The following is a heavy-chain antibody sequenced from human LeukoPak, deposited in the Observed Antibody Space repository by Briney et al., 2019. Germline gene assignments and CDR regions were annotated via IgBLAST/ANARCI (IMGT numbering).Heavy chain of an antibody. J-gene: IGHJ5*02. D-gene: IGHD2-2*01. CDR3: ARGRRGVVPAAPPGNWFDP. Sequence: SETLSLTCAVYGGSFSGYYWSWIRQPPGKGLEWIGEINHSGSTNYNPSLKSRVTISVDTSKNQFSLKLSSVTVADTAVYYCARGRRGVVPAAPPGNWFDPWGQGTLVTVSS. CDR1: GGSFSGYY. V-gene: IGHV4-34*01. CDR2: INHSGST.